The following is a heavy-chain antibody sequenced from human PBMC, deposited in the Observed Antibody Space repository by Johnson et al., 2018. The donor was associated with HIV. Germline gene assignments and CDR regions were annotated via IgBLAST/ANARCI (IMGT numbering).Heavy chain of an antibody. CDR1: GFTFSSYG. Sequence: QVQLVESGGGVVQPGGSLRLSCAASGFTFSSYGMHWVRQAPGKGLEWVALISYDGNKKYYVDSVKGRFTISRDNSKNTLYLQMSSLRAEDTAMYYCARDGHLRAFDIWGQGTMVTVSS. CDR2: ISYDGNKK. CDR3: ARDGHLRAFDI. J-gene: IGHJ3*02. V-gene: IGHV3-30*03. D-gene: IGHD3-3*02.